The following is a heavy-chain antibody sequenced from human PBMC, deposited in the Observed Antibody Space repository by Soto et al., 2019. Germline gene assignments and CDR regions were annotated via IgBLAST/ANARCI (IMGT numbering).Heavy chain of an antibody. D-gene: IGHD4-17*01. J-gene: IGHJ4*02. Sequence: QVQLQESGPGLVKPSETLSLTCTVSGGSISSYYWSWIRQPPGRGLEWIAYIYNSGSTNYNPSLKSRVTTSVDTSKNQFSLKPSSVTAADTAVYYCARGYGDYVLDYWGQGTLVIVSS. CDR2: IYNSGST. CDR1: GGSISSYY. V-gene: IGHV4-59*08. CDR3: ARGYGDYVLDY.